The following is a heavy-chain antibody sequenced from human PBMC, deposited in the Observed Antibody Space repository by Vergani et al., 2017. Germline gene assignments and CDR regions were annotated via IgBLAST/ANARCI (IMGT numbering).Heavy chain of an antibody. Sequence: QVQLQESGPGLVKPSQTLSLTCTVSGGSISNDNYFWSWVRQPPGKGLEWIGYIYYSGSTNYNPSLKSRVTISVDTSKNQFSLKLSSVTAADTAVYYCARELGLGAFDIWGQGTMVTVSS. J-gene: IGHJ3*02. V-gene: IGHV4-61*01. CDR1: GGSISNDNYF. CDR2: IYYSGST. D-gene: IGHD7-27*01. CDR3: ARELGLGAFDI.